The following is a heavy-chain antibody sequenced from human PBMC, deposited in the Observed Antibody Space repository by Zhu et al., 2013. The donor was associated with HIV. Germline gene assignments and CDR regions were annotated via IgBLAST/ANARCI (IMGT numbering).Heavy chain of an antibody. CDR1: GGSISSSNW. CDR2: IYHSGST. V-gene: IGHV4-4*02. D-gene: IGHD2-15*01. J-gene: IGHJ5*02. CDR3: ARDHTCSGGSCLNAYHNWFDP. Sequence: QVQLQESGPGLVKPSGTLSLTCAVSGGSISSSNWWSWVRQPPGKGLEWIGEIYHSGSTNYNPSLKSRVTISVDKSKNQFSLKLSSVTAADTAVYYCARDHTCSGGSCLNAYHNWFDPWGQGTLVTVSS.